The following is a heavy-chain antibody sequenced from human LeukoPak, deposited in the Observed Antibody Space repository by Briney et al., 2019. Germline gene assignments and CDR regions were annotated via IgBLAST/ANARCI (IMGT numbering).Heavy chain of an antibody. CDR3: ARESPGYSSGWFNIGWYFDL. V-gene: IGHV4-61*08. D-gene: IGHD6-19*01. CDR2: IYYSGST. J-gene: IGHJ2*01. CDR1: GGSISSGGYY. Sequence: SETLSLTCTVSGGSISSGGYYLSWIRQHPGKGLEWIVYIYYSGSTNYNPSLKSRVTISVDTSKNQFSLKLSSVTAADTAVYYCARESPGYSSGWFNIGWYFDLWGRGTLVTVSS.